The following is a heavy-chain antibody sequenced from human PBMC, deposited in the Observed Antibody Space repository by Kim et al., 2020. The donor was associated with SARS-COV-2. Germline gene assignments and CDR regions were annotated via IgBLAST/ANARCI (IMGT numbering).Heavy chain of an antibody. V-gene: IGHV3-9*01. D-gene: IGHD2-15*01. CDR1: GFTFDDYA. J-gene: IGHJ4*02. Sequence: GGSLRLSCAASGFTFDDYAMHWVRQAPGKGLEWVSGISWNSGSIGYADSVKGRFTISRDNAKNSLYLQMNSLRAEDTALYYCAKDIGYCSGGSCYPLFDYWGQGTLVTVSS. CDR2: ISWNSGSI. CDR3: AKDIGYCSGGSCYPLFDY.